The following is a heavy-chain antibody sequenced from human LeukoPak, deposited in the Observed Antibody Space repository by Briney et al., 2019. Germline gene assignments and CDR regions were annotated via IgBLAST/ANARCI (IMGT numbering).Heavy chain of an antibody. CDR3: AKGVLQVD. D-gene: IGHD1-1*01. V-gene: IGHV3-53*01. CDR2: IYSGGST. J-gene: IGHJ4*02. CDR1: GFTFSSNY. Sequence: GGSLRLSCAASGFTFSSNYMMWVRQAPGKGLEWVSVIYSGGSTYYSDSVKGRFTISRDNSKNPLYLQMNSLSPEDTAVYYCAKGVLQVDWGLGTLVTVSS.